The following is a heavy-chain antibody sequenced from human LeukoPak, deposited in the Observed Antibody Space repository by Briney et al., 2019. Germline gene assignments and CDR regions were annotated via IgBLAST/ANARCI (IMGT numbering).Heavy chain of an antibody. CDR3: ARGSTYYDSSGQVPFDY. D-gene: IGHD3-22*01. CDR1: GFTFSSSA. J-gene: IGHJ4*02. CDR2: ISNNGGYT. V-gene: IGHV3-23*01. Sequence: PGGSLRLSCAASGFTFSSSAMSWVRQAPGKGLEWVSAISNNGGYTYYADSVQGRFTISRDNGKNTLYLQMNSLRAEDTAVYYCARGSTYYDSSGQVPFDYWGQGTLVTVSS.